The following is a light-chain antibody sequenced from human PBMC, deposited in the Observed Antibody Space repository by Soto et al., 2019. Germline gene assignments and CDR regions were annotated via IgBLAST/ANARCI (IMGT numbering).Light chain of an antibody. CDR3: QHYNSYSEA. J-gene: IGKJ1*01. CDR1: QTISSW. Sequence: DIHMTQSPSTLSGAVEDRGTITCLAIQTISSWLAWYQQKPGKAPKLLIYKASTLKSGVPSRLRGSGSGTELTLTISSLKNDDFETYYCQHYNSYSEAFGQGTKVDI. V-gene: IGKV1-5*03. CDR2: KAS.